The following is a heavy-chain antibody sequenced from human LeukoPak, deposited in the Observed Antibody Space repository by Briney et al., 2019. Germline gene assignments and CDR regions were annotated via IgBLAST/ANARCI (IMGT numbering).Heavy chain of an antibody. CDR3: ATEASGRGLFDP. CDR1: GGSISSYY. J-gene: IGHJ5*02. V-gene: IGHV4-59*01. Sequence: SETLSLTCTVSGGSISSYYWSWIRQPPGKGLEWIGYIYYSGSTNYNPSLKSRVTISVDTSKNQFSLKLSSVTAADTAVYYCATEASGRGLFDPWGQGTLVTVSS. D-gene: IGHD3-10*01. CDR2: IYYSGST.